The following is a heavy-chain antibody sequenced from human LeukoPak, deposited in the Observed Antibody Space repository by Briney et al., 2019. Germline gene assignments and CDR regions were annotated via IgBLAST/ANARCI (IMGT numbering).Heavy chain of an antibody. J-gene: IGHJ4*02. V-gene: IGHV5-51*01. CDR1: GYSFTSYW. Sequence: GASLKISCKGSGYSFTSYWIGWVRQMPGKGLEWMGIIYPGDSDTRYSPSFQGQVTISADKSISTAYLQWSSPKASDTAMYYCARPVGATSGYIDYWGQGTLVTVSS. D-gene: IGHD1-26*01. CDR2: IYPGDSDT. CDR3: ARPVGATSGYIDY.